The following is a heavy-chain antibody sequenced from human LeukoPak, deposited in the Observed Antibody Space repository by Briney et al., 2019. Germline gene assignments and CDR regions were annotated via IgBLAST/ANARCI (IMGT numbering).Heavy chain of an antibody. CDR3: ARSVSYGSGSYSLY. CDR1: GYSLGSYW. J-gene: IGHJ4*02. V-gene: IGHV5-10-1*01. CDR2: IDPSDSYT. D-gene: IGHD3-10*01. Sequence: GESLKISCKASGYSLGSYWISWVRQMPGKGLEYMGRIDPSDSYTNFSPSFQGHVTISAGKSISTAYLQWSSLKASDTAMYYCARSVSYGSGSYSLYWGQGTLVTVSS.